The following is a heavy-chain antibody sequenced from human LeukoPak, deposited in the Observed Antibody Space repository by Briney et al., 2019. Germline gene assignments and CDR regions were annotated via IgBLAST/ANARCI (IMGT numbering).Heavy chain of an antibody. D-gene: IGHD3-10*01. CDR1: GFTFSSYA. J-gene: IGHJ4*02. CDR3: ATKFGESKVVY. V-gene: IGHV3-23*01. CDR2: ITGTGGST. Sequence: GGSLRHSCAASGFTFSSYAMSWVRQAPGKGLEWVSSITGTGGSTYYADSVKGRFTISRDNSKNTLYLQMNSLRAEDTAVYYCATKFGESKVVYWGQGTLVTVSS.